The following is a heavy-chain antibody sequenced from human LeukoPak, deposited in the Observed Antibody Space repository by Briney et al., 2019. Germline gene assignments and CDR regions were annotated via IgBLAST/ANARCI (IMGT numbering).Heavy chain of an antibody. J-gene: IGHJ4*02. CDR3: ARDLGVPNYDSSGSYFDY. Sequence: PSETLSPTCTVSGGSISSYYWSWIRQPAGKGLEWIGRIYTSGSTNYNPSLKSRVTMSVDTSKNQFSLKLSSVTAAGTAVYYCARDLGVPNYDSSGSYFDYWGQGTLVTVSS. CDR1: GGSISSYY. D-gene: IGHD3-22*01. CDR2: IYTSGST. V-gene: IGHV4-4*07.